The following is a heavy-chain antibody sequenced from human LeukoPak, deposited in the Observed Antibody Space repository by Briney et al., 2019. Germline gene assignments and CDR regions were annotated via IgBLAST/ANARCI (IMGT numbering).Heavy chain of an antibody. CDR1: GYTFTGYY. CDR2: INPNSGGT. J-gene: IGHJ4*02. CDR3: ARAGGYNWNDHDY. V-gene: IGHV1-2*02. Sequence: ASVKVSCKASGYTFTGYYMHWVRQAPGQGLEWMGWINPNSGGTNYAQKFQGRVTMTRDTSISTAYMELSRLRSDDTAVYYCARAGGYNWNDHDYWGQGTLVTVSS. D-gene: IGHD1-1*01.